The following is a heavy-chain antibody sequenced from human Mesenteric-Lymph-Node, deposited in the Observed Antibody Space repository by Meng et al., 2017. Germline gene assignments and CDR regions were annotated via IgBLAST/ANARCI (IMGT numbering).Heavy chain of an antibody. CDR2: IKSDNNGGTA. V-gene: IGHV3-15*01. CDR1: GFTFNKSW. Sequence: GGSLRLSCAASGFTFNKSWMGWVRQAPGKGLEWVGRIKSDNNGGTADFAAPVKGRFTISRDNAKNSLYLQMNSLRAEDTAVYYCARDRGGVGVKYDAFDIWGQGTVVTVSS. J-gene: IGHJ3*02. CDR3: ARDRGGVGVKYDAFDI. D-gene: IGHD1-26*01.